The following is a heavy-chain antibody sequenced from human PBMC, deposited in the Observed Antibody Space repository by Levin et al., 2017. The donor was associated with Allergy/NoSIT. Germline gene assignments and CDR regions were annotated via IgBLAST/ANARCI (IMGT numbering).Heavy chain of an antibody. CDR2: IYYSGTT. V-gene: IGHV4-30-4*01. J-gene: IGHJ4*02. CDR3: ATLVAGRSDY. D-gene: IGHD6-19*01. CDR1: GGSITSGDYY. Sequence: PSETLSLTCSVSGGSITSGDYYWTWIRQPPGTGLEWIGYIYYSGTTSYNPSLKSRVTISVDTSQNQFSLPLHSVTAADTAVYYCATLVAGRSDYWGQGTLITVSS.